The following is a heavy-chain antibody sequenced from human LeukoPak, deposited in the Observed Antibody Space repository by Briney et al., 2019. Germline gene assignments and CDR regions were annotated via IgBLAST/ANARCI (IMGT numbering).Heavy chain of an antibody. V-gene: IGHV1-8*03. J-gene: IGHJ3*02. CDR1: GYTFTSYD. CDR2: MNPNSGNT. D-gene: IGHD2-2*02. Sequence: ASVKVSCKASGYTFTSYDINWVRQATGQGLEWMGWMNPNSGNTGYAQKFQGRVTITRNTSISTAYMELSSLRSEDTAVYYCAREIGYCSSTSCYKDDAFDIWGQGTMVTVSP. CDR3: AREIGYCSSTSCYKDDAFDI.